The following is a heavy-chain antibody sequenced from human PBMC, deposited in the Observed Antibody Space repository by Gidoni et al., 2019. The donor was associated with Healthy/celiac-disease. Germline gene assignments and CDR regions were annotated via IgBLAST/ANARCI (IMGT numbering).Heavy chain of an antibody. CDR3: TALNWNYGYYYCGMDD. CDR1: SNAW. D-gene: IGHD1-7*01. V-gene: IGHV3-15*07. J-gene: IGHJ6*02. Sequence: SNAWMNWVRQAPGKGREWVGRIKVKTDGGTTDYAAPVKGRFTISRNDSKNTLYLQMNSLKTEDTAVYYGTALNWNYGYYYCGMDDWGQGTTVTVSS. CDR2: IKVKTDGGTT.